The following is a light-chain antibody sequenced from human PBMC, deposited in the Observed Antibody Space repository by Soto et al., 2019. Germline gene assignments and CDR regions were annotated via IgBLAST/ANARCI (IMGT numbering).Light chain of an antibody. Sequence: PGERVTLSCRASQSVSSSYLTWYQQKPGQAPRLLIYGASTRATSIPARFSGSGSGTDFTLTISSLQPEDFAVYYCQQGYNLPRTFGQGTKGEVK. V-gene: IGKV3D-7*01. CDR2: GAS. J-gene: IGKJ1*01. CDR3: QQGYNLPRT. CDR1: QSVSSSY.